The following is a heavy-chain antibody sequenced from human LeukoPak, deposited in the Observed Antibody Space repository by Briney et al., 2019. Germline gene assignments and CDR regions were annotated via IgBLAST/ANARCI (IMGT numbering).Heavy chain of an antibody. V-gene: IGHV1-2*02. CDR3: ARTSHQYYFDY. Sequence: GRSLRLSCAASGFTFTGYYMHWVRQAPGQGLEWMGWINPNSGGTNYAQKFQGRVTMTRDTSNSTAYMELSRLRSDDTAVYYCARTSHQYYFDYWGQGTLVTVSS. CDR1: GFTFTGYY. J-gene: IGHJ4*02. CDR2: INPNSGGT.